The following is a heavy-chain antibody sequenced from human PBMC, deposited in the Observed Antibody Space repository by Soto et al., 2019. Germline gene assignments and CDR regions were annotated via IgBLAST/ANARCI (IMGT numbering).Heavy chain of an antibody. CDR3: ANGDAVAGEFGY. CDR2: IIPILGIA. D-gene: IGHD6-19*01. CDR1: GGTFSSYT. J-gene: IGHJ4*02. V-gene: IGHV1-69*02. Sequence: QVQLVQSGAEVKKPGSSVKVSCKASGGTFSSYTISWVRQAPGQGLEWMGRIIPILGIANYAQKFQGRVTITADKSTSTAYMELSSLRSEDTAVYYCANGDAVAGEFGYWGQGTLVTVSS.